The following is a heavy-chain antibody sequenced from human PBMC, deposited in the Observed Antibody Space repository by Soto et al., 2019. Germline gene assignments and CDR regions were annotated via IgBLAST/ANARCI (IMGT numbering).Heavy chain of an antibody. CDR2: IYYSGST. Sequence: QVQLQESGPGLVKPSQTLSLTRTVSGGSISSGDYYWSWIRQPPGKGLEWIGYIYYSGSTYYNPSLKSRVTISVDTSKNQFSLKLSSVTAADTAVYYCARQDIVVVVAADGGTDYWGQGTLVTVSS. V-gene: IGHV4-30-4*01. CDR3: ARQDIVVVVAADGGTDY. D-gene: IGHD2-15*01. J-gene: IGHJ4*02. CDR1: GGSISSGDYY.